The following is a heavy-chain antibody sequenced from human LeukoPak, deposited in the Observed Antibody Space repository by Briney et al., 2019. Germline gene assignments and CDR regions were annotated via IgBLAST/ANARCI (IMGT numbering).Heavy chain of an antibody. CDR3: AREVDYYDSSGYYSNWFDP. Sequence: ASVKVSCKASGYTFTSYDINWVRQATGQGLEWMGWMNPNSGNTGYAQKFQCRVTMTRNTSISTAYMELSSLRSEDTAVYYCAREVDYYDSSGYYSNWFDPWGQGTLVTVSS. J-gene: IGHJ5*02. V-gene: IGHV1-8*01. CDR1: GYTFTSYD. D-gene: IGHD3-22*01. CDR2: MNPNSGNT.